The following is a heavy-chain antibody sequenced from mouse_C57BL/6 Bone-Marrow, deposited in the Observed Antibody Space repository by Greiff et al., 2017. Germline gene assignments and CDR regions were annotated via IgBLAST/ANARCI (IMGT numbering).Heavy chain of an antibody. CDR3: TTKGYDGGWYFDV. CDR2: IDPENGDT. D-gene: IGHD2-2*01. J-gene: IGHJ1*03. Sequence: VQLQQSVAELVRPGASVKLSCTASGFNIKDDYMHWVKQRPEQGLEWIGWIDPENGDTEYASKFQGKATITADTSSNTAYLQLSSLTSEDTAVYYCTTKGYDGGWYFDVWGTGTTVTVSS. V-gene: IGHV14-4*01. CDR1: GFNIKDDY.